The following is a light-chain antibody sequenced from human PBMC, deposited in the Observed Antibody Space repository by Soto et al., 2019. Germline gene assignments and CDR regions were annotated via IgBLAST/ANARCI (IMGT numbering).Light chain of an antibody. CDR3: HQYSRFFT. CDR1: QSISNW. V-gene: IGKV1-5*03. Sequence: DIQMTQSPSTLSASVGDTVTITCRASQSISNWLAWYQQKPGKAPKLLIYSASSLEGGVPSRFSGSGSGTDFNLSISSLQPDDLATYYCHQYSRFFTLGQGTKVEIK. J-gene: IGKJ2*01. CDR2: SAS.